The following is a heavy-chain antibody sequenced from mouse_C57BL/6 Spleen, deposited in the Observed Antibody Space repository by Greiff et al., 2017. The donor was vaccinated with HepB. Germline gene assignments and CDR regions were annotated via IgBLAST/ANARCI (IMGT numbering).Heavy chain of an antibody. V-gene: IGHV5-4*01. Sequence: EVQLVESGGGLVKPGGSLKLSCAASGFTFSSYAMSWVRQTPEKRLEWVATISDGGSYTYYPDNVKGRFTISRDNAKNNLYLQMSHLKSEDTAMYYCARDGSSLNFDYWGQGTTLTVSS. CDR3: ARDGSSLNFDY. CDR2: ISDGGSYT. CDR1: GFTFSSYA. J-gene: IGHJ2*01. D-gene: IGHD1-1*01.